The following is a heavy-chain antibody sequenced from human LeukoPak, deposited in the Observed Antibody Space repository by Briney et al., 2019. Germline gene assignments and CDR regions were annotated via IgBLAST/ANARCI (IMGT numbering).Heavy chain of an antibody. Sequence: PGGSLRLSCAASGFTFSSYSMNWVRQAPGKGLEWVSSISSSSSYIYYADSVKGRFTISRDNAKNSLYLQMYSLRAEDTAGYYCARDSDSNLFADDYYYYGMDVWGQGTTVTVSS. V-gene: IGHV3-21*01. CDR3: ARDSDSNLFADDYYYYGMDV. D-gene: IGHD3-10*02. J-gene: IGHJ6*02. CDR2: ISSSSSYI. CDR1: GFTFSSYS.